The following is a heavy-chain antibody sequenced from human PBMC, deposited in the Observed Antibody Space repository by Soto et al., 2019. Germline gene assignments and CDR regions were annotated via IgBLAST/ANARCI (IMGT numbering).Heavy chain of an antibody. CDR3: ARGGPICFGELLQPDY. CDR1: GFTFSSYS. V-gene: IGHV3-48*02. CDR2: ISSSSSTI. Sequence: EVQLVESGGGLVQPGGSLRLSCAASGFTFSSYSMNWVRQAPGKGLEWVSYISSSSSTIYYADSVKGRFTISRDNAKNSLYLQMNSLRDEDTAVYYCARGGPICFGELLQPDYWGLGTLVTVSS. J-gene: IGHJ4*02. D-gene: IGHD3-10*01.